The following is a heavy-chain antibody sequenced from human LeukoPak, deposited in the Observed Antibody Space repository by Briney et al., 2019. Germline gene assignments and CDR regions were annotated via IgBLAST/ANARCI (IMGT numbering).Heavy chain of an antibody. CDR2: INAGNGNT. V-gene: IGHV1-3*01. Sequence: ASVKVSCKASGYTFTSYAMHWVRQAPGQRLEWMGWINAGNGNTKYSQKFQGRATITRDTSASTAYMELSSLRPEDTAVYYCATGGAYCGGDCYPVDYFDYWGQGTLVTVSS. CDR3: ATGGAYCGGDCYPVDYFDY. J-gene: IGHJ4*02. D-gene: IGHD2-21*02. CDR1: GYTFTSYA.